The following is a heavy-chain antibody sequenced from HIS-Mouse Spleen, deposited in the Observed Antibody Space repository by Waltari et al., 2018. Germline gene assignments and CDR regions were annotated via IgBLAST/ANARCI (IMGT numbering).Heavy chain of an antibody. D-gene: IGHD6-13*01. V-gene: IGHV4-39*07. Sequence: QLQLQESGPGLGKPSETLSLTCTVSGGSISTSSYYWGWIRQPPGKGREGIGGIYYSGVPYYHPAPRSRVTISVDTSKNQFSLKRSSVTAADTAVYYCAREIPYSSSWYDWYFDLWGRGTLVTVSS. CDR1: GGSISTSSYY. CDR3: AREIPYSSSWYDWYFDL. J-gene: IGHJ2*01. CDR2: IYYSGVP.